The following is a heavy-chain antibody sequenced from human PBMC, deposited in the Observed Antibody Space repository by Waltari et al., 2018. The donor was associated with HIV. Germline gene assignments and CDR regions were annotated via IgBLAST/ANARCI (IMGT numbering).Heavy chain of an antibody. CDR3: ARSRSDAFDL. CDR2: IKEDGSEK. J-gene: IGHJ3*01. Sequence: EVQLVESGGGLVQPGGSLSLSCEATGPTLSSDWMTWVRQAPGKGLEWVANIKEDGSEKWYVDSVKGRFTISRDNAKNSVYLQMNSLRAEDTAVYYCARSRSDAFDLWGQGTMVTVSS. CDR1: GPTLSSDW. V-gene: IGHV3-7*01.